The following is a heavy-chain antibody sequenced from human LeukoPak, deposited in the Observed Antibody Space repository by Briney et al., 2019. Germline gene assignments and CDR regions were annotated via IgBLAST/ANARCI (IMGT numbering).Heavy chain of an antibody. CDR1: GGSFSGYY. CDR3: ARAENGSGSYPSYYYYYYMDV. J-gene: IGHJ6*03. D-gene: IGHD3-10*01. V-gene: IGHV4-34*01. Sequence: PSETLSLTCAVYGGSFSGYYWSWIRQPPGKGLEWIGEINHSGSTNYNPSLKSRVTISVDTSKNQFSLKLSSVTAADTAVYYCARAENGSGSYPSYYYYYYMDVWGKGITVTVSS. CDR2: INHSGST.